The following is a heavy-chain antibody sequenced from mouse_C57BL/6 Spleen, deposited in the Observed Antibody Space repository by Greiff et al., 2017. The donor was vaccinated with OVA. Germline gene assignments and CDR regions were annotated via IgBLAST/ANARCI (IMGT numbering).Heavy chain of an antibody. Sequence: EVQLQQSGPELVKPGASVKISCKASGYTFTDYYMNWVKQSHGKSLEWIGDINPNNGGTSYNQKFKGKATLTVDKSSSTAYMALRSLTSEDSAVYYCSRTSTVGFAYWGQGTLVTVSA. CDR1: GYTFTDYY. J-gene: IGHJ3*01. V-gene: IGHV1-26*01. CDR3: SRTSTVGFAY. CDR2: INPNNGGT. D-gene: IGHD1-1*01.